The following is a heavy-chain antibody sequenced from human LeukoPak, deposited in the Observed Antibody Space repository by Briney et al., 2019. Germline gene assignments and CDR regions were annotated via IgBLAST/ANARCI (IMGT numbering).Heavy chain of an antibody. CDR3: ASVTRSMSLFSDL. V-gene: IGHV4-38-2*01. CDR2: YYHTGSS. Sequence: SETLSLTCAVSGYSISNHYYWGWIRQPPGKGLEGIGSYYHTGSSYYNPSLQSRVAISIDTSKTQFSLELASVTAADTAVYYCASVTRSMSLFSDLWGRGSLVIVSS. D-gene: IGHD2-21*01. CDR1: GYSISNHYY. J-gene: IGHJ2*01.